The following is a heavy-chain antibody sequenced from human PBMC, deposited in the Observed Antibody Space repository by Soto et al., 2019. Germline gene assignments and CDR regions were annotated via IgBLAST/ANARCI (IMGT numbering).Heavy chain of an antibody. CDR1: GFTFSSYG. V-gene: IGHV3-30*18. Sequence: QVQLVESGGGVVQPGGSLRLSCAASGFTFSSYGMHWVRQAPGRGLEWVAVISYDGSKEFYADSVKGRFTNSRDNSKNTLYLQMNSLRAEDTAVYYCAKDLRLWSKDYYYYGMDVWGQGTTVTVSS. J-gene: IGHJ6*02. CDR3: AKDLRLWSKDYYYYGMDV. D-gene: IGHD5-18*01. CDR2: ISYDGSKE.